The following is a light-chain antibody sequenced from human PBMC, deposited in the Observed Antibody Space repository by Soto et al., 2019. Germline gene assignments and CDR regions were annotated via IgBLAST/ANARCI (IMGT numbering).Light chain of an antibody. V-gene: IGKV3-15*01. CDR1: QSISSN. Sequence: EIVMTQSPATLSVSPGERATLSCRASQSISSNLAWYQQKPGQAPRLLIYGASTRATGIPARFSGSGSGTEFTLTISSLQSEDFAFYYCQQYNNWPPDTFVGGNK. J-gene: IGKJ4*01. CDR3: QQYNNWPPDT. CDR2: GAS.